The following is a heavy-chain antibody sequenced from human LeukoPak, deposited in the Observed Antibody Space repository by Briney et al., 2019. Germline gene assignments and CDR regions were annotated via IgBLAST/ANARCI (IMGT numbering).Heavy chain of an antibody. CDR3: ARDSLTWYSSSWYSRHPGSHDAFDI. J-gene: IGHJ3*02. Sequence: PGGSLRLSCAASGFTFSSYSMNWVRQAPGKGLEWVSSISSSSSYIYYADSVKGRFTISRDNAKNSLYLQMNSLRAEDTAVYYCARDSLTWYSSSWYSRHPGSHDAFDIWGQGTMVTVSS. CDR1: GFTFSSYS. D-gene: IGHD6-13*01. CDR2: ISSSSSYI. V-gene: IGHV3-21*01.